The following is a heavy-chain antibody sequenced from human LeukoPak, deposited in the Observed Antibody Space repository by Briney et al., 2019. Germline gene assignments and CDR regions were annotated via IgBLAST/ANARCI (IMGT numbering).Heavy chain of an antibody. CDR1: GYTLTELS. J-gene: IGHJ3*02. Sequence: GASVKVSCKVSGYTLTELSMHWVRQAPGKGLEWMGGFDPEDGETIYAQKFQGRVNMTEDTSTYTPYMELSSLRSEDTAVYYCATVSGHDAFDIWGQGTMVTVSS. D-gene: IGHD6-19*01. CDR3: ATVSGHDAFDI. CDR2: FDPEDGET. V-gene: IGHV1-24*01.